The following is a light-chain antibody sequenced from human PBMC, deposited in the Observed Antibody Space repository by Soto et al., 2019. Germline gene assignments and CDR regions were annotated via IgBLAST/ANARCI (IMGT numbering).Light chain of an antibody. V-gene: IGLV1-51*01. Sequence: QSVLMQPPSVSAAPGQKDTISCSGSRSNIGNNYVSWYQQLPGTAPKLLIYDNNKRPSGIPDRFSGSKSGTSATLGITGLQTGDEADYYCGTWDGSLSSWVFGGGTKVTVL. CDR1: RSNIGNNY. CDR2: DNN. J-gene: IGLJ3*02. CDR3: GTWDGSLSSWV.